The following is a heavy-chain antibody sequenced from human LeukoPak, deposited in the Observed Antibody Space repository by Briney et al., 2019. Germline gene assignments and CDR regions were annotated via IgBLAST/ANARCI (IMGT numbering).Heavy chain of an antibody. CDR3: ATTLEQWLFRVLSDY. CDR1: GGTFSSYA. J-gene: IGHJ4*02. D-gene: IGHD6-19*01. V-gene: IGHV1-69*13. Sequence: SVKVSCKASGGTFSSYAISWVRQAPGQGLEWMGGIIPIFGTANYAQKFQGRVTITADESTSTAYMELSSLRSEDTAVYYCATTLEQWLFRVLSDYWGQGTLVTVSS. CDR2: IIPIFGTA.